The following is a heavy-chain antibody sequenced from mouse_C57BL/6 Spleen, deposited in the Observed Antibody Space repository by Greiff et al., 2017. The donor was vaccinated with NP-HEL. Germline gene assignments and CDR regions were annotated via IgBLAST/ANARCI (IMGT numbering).Heavy chain of an antibody. J-gene: IGHJ3*01. CDR2: IDPSDSYT. V-gene: IGHV1-69*01. D-gene: IGHD4-1*01. CDR3: ARGDWGPFAY. CDR1: GYTFTSYW. Sequence: VKLQQPGAELVMPGASVKLSCKASGYTFTSYWMHWVKQRPGQGLEWIGEIDPSDSYTNYNQKFKGKSTLTVDKSSSTAYMQLSSLTSEDSAVYYCARGDWGPFAYWGQGTLVTVSA.